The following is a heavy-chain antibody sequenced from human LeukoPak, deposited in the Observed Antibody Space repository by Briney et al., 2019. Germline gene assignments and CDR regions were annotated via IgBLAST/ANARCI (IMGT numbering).Heavy chain of an antibody. D-gene: IGHD3-3*01. CDR2: INSDGSST. V-gene: IGHV3-74*01. CDR3: ARDSYYDFWSGYYPTLDY. Sequence: PGGSLRLSCAASGFTFSSYWMHWVRHAPGKGLVWVSRINSDGSSTSYADSVKGRFTISRDNAKNTLYLQMNSLRAEDTAVYYCARDSYYDFWSGYYPTLDYWDQGTLVTVSS. CDR1: GFTFSSYW. J-gene: IGHJ4*02.